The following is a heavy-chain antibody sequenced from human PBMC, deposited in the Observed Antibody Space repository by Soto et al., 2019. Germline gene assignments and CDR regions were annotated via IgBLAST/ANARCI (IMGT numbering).Heavy chain of an antibody. CDR1: GFTFGDFG. Sequence: GGSLILSSECSGFTFGDFGVNWVRQAQGKGLEWVSGISGSGNQIDYSDSVEGRFTISRDNSKKTVFLQMNGLSAGDTGVYFCSKNQEWIRPDPSAFDLLVQRTMVTVS. CDR3: SKNQEWIRPDPSAFDL. CDR2: ISGSGNQI. J-gene: IGHJ3*01. D-gene: IGHD2-2*03. V-gene: IGHV3-23*01.